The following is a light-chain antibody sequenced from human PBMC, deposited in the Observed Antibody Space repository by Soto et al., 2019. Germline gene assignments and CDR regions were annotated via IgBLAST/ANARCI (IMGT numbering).Light chain of an antibody. CDR1: SSNIGSNT. J-gene: IGLJ3*02. Sequence: QSVVTQPPSASGTPGQRVTISCSGSSSNIGSNTVNWYQQVPGTAPKLLINSNNQRPSGVPDRFSGSKSGTSASLAISGLQSEDEADYYCAAWDDSLNGRVFGGGTKVTVL. CDR2: SNN. CDR3: AAWDDSLNGRV. V-gene: IGLV1-44*01.